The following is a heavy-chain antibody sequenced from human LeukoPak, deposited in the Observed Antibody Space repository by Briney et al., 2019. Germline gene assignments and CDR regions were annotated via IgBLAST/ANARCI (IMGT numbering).Heavy chain of an antibody. Sequence: GGSLRLSCAASGFTFNTYAMTWVRQVPGKGLEWVSTISSGGSTYYADSVKGRFTISRGNSKDTLYLQMNSLRVEDTAAYYCAGGGYCSSTSCYVHFDYWGQGIPVTVSS. CDR1: GFTFNTYA. V-gene: IGHV3-23*01. CDR3: AGGGYCSSTSCYVHFDY. CDR2: ISSGGST. J-gene: IGHJ4*02. D-gene: IGHD2-2*01.